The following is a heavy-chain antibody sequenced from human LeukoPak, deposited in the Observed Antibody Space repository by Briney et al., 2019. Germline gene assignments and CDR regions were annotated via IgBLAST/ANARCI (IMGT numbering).Heavy chain of an antibody. Sequence: QPGGSLRLSCAASGFTFSSYWMHWVRQAPGKGLVWVSRINSDGSSTSYADSVKGRFTISRDNAKNSLYLQMNSLRAEDTAVYYCARDSSSWYYYYYYMDVWGKGTTVTVSS. CDR3: ARDSSSWYYYYYYMDV. D-gene: IGHD6-13*01. CDR2: INSDGSST. V-gene: IGHV3-74*01. CDR1: GFTFSSYW. J-gene: IGHJ6*03.